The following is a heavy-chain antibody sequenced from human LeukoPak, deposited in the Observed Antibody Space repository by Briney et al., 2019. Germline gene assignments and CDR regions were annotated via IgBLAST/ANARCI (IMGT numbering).Heavy chain of an antibody. D-gene: IGHD2-15*01. V-gene: IGHV4-34*01. CDR1: GGSVSGYY. Sequence: PSETLSLTCAVDGGSVSGYYWSWIRQPPGKGLEWIGEINHSGSTNYNPSLKSRVTISVDTSKNQFSLTLSSVTAADTAVYYCARGKGCSGRSCYTNKIWFDPWGQGTLVTVSS. CDR2: INHSGST. CDR3: ARGKGCSGRSCYTNKIWFDP. J-gene: IGHJ5*02.